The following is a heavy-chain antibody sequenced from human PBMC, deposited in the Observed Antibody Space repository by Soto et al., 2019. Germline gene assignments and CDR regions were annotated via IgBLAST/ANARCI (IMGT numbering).Heavy chain of an antibody. Sequence: QVHLAESGGGVVQPGRSLRLYCAVSGFTFSNYPMNWVRQAPGKGLEWVAVISYDGNTKHYADSVKGRCTISRDNPRNTLYLQMNSLRVEDTAVYYCAREVRLGVAAAGYFDSWGQGAQVTVSS. CDR2: ISYDGNTK. CDR1: GFTFSNYP. J-gene: IGHJ4*02. D-gene: IGHD6-25*01. CDR3: AREVRLGVAAAGYFDS. V-gene: IGHV3-30*04.